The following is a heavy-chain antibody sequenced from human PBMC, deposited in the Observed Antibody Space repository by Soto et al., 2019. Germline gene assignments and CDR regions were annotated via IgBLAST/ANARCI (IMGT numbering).Heavy chain of an antibody. J-gene: IGHJ4*02. CDR1: GFTFGDYA. V-gene: IGHV3-49*04. Sequence: GGSLRLSCTASGFTFGDYAMSWVRQAPGKGLEWVGFIRSKAYGGTTEYAASVKGRFTISRDDSKSIAYLQMNSLKTEDTAVYYCTRESYCYDSSGYLNYFDYWGQGTLVTVSS. D-gene: IGHD3-22*01. CDR3: TRESYCYDSSGYLNYFDY. CDR2: IRSKAYGGTT.